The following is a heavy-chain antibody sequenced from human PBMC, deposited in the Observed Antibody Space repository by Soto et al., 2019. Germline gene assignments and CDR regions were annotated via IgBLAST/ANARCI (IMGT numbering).Heavy chain of an antibody. J-gene: IGHJ4*02. Sequence: GGSLRLSCAASGFTFSSYGMHWVRQAPGKGLEWVSSISSGSSYKYYADSVKGRFTISRDNAKNSLYLQMNSLRAEDTAVYYCARERDSSGWYHLGLTDYWGQGTLVTVSS. CDR1: GFTFSSYG. CDR2: ISSGSSYK. CDR3: ARERDSSGWYHLGLTDY. V-gene: IGHV3-21*01. D-gene: IGHD6-19*01.